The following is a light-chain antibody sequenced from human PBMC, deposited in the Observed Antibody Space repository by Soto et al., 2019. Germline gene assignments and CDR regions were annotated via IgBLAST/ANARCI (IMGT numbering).Light chain of an antibody. Sequence: IQMTQSPSSLSASVGDRVTITCRASQSISSYLNWYQQKPGKAPELLMFAASNLESGVPSRFSGSGSGTDFTLTISSLQPEDFATYYCLQDYNYPWTFGQGTKVDIK. CDR1: QSISSY. V-gene: IGKV1-6*01. J-gene: IGKJ1*01. CDR2: AAS. CDR3: LQDYNYPWT.